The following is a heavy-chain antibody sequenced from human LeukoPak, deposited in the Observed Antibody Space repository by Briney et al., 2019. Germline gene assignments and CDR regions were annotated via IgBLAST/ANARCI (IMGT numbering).Heavy chain of an antibody. V-gene: IGHV4-59*08. CDR3: ARLPVGSEPAY. Sequence: SETLSLTCTVSGDSITSFYWSWIRQPPGKGLEWIGLIFDSGTTDYTPSLKTRVTMSIDTSKNQFSLNLSSVTASDTAVYYCARLPVGSEPAYWGPGTLVTVSS. J-gene: IGHJ4*02. CDR1: GDSITSFY. CDR2: IFDSGTT. D-gene: IGHD1-14*01.